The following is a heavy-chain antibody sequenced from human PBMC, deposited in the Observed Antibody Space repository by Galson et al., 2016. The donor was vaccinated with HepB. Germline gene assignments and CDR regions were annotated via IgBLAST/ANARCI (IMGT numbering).Heavy chain of an antibody. J-gene: IGHJ4*02. Sequence: TLSLTCTVSGGSINSGGYYWTWIRQLPGKGLEWIGYIYYSGASYYLPSLKSRATISVDTAKNQFSLELSSVTAADTAVYYCARLNTLWWAFDYWGQGTLVTVSS. CDR3: ARLNTLWWAFDY. D-gene: IGHD2-21*01. V-gene: IGHV4-31*03. CDR2: IYYSGAS. CDR1: GGSINSGGYY.